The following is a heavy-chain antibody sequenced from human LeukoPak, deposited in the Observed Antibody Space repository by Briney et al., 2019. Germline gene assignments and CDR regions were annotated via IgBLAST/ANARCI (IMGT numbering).Heavy chain of an antibody. CDR2: IHYDGST. D-gene: IGHD3-9*01. J-gene: IGHJ4*02. CDR3: ARHGGVLRYFTWPAYFDY. Sequence: SETLSLTCTVSGGSIRSSSWSWIRQPPGKALEWIGYIHYDGSTNYNPSLRSRVSISVDTSRNHFSLRMTSLTAADTAVYYCARHGGVLRYFTWPAYFDYWGQGTLVTVSS. CDR1: GGSIRSSS. V-gene: IGHV4-59*08.